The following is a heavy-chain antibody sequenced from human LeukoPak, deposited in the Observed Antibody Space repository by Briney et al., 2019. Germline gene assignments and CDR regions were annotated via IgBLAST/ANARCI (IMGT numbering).Heavy chain of an antibody. Sequence: SETLSLTCTVSGGSISSGDYYWSWIRQPPGKGLEWIGYIYYSGSTYYNPSLKSRVTISVDTSKNQFSLKLSSVTAADTAVYYCAGARTYYYDSSGYQDDYWGQGTLVTVSS. CDR2: IYYSGST. CDR3: AGARTYYYDSSGYQDDY. D-gene: IGHD3-22*01. CDR1: GGSISSGDYY. J-gene: IGHJ4*02. V-gene: IGHV4-30-4*01.